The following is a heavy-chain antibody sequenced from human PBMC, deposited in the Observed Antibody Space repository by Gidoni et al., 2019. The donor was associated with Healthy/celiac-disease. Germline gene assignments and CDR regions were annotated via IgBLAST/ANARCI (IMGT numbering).Heavy chain of an antibody. CDR2: IRSKANSYAT. CDR1: GFTFSGSA. CDR3: TRLSIRGSLSNDAFDI. V-gene: IGHV3-73*02. Sequence: EVPLVESGGGLVQPGGSLHLSCAASGFTFSGSALHWVRQASGKGLEWVGRIRSKANSYATAYAASVKGRFTISRDDSKNTAYLQMNSLKTEDTAVYYCTRLSIRGSLSNDAFDIWGQGTMVTVSS. J-gene: IGHJ3*02. D-gene: IGHD1-26*01.